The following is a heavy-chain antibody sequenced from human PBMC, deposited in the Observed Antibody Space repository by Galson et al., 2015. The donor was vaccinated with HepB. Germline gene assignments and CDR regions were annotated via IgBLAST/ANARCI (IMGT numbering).Heavy chain of an antibody. CDR2: ISGSGGST. V-gene: IGHV3-23*01. CDR1: GFTFSSYA. Sequence: SLRLSCAASGFTFSSYAMSWVRQAPGKGLEWVSAISGSGGSTYYADSVKGRFTISRDNSKNTLYLQMNSLRAEDTAVYYCAKGLYYYDSSGSSDAFDIWGQGTMVTVSS. CDR3: AKGLYYYDSSGSSDAFDI. J-gene: IGHJ3*02. D-gene: IGHD3-22*01.